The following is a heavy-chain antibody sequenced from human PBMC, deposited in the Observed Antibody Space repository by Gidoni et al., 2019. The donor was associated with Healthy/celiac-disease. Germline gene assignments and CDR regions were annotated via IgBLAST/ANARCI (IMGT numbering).Heavy chain of an antibody. Sequence: QVQLVESGGGLVKPGGSLRLSCAASGFTFRVYSMSWSRQAPGKGLEWVSYIRSSGSTIYYADSVKGRFTISRDNAKNSLYLQMNSLRAEDTAVYYCARGGSDDSSGYYSYTFDYWGQGTLVTVSS. J-gene: IGHJ4*02. CDR1: GFTFRVYS. V-gene: IGHV3-11*01. D-gene: IGHD3-22*01. CDR2: IRSSGSTI. CDR3: ARGGSDDSSGYYSYTFDY.